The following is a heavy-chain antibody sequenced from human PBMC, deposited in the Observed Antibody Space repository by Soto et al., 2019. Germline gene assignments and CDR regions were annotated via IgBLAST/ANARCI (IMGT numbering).Heavy chain of an antibody. CDR2: ISYDGSNK. CDR3: AKNTERLVAAATWVGAFDI. D-gene: IGHD2-2*01. V-gene: IGHV3-30*18. CDR1: GFTFSSYG. J-gene: IGHJ3*02. Sequence: QVQLVESGGGVVQPGRSLRLSCAASGFTFSSYGMHWVRQAPGKGLEWVAVISYDGSNKYYADSVKGRFTISRDNSKNTLYLQMNSLRAEDTAVYYCAKNTERLVAAATWVGAFDIWGQGTMVTVSS.